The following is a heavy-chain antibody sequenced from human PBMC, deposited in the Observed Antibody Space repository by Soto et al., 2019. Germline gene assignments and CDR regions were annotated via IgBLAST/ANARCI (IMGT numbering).Heavy chain of an antibody. D-gene: IGHD4-17*01. V-gene: IGHV1-18*01. CDR3: ARTSGDYFDY. Sequence: ASVKVSCKASGYTVTTYGITWVRQAPGQGLEWMGYISPYSGNTNYAQKLQGRVTMTTDTSTTTAYMELRSLRSDDTAMYYCARTSGDYFDYWGQGTLVTVSS. J-gene: IGHJ4*02. CDR1: GYTVTTYG. CDR2: ISPYSGNT.